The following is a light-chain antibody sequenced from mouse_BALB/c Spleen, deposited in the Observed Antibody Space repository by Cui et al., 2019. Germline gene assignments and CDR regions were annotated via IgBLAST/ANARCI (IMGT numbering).Light chain of an antibody. Sequence: ENVLTQSPAIMAASLGQKVTMTCSASSSVSSSYLHWYQQKSGASPKPLIHRTSNLASGVPARFSGGGSGTSYSLTISSVEAEDDATYYCQQWSGYPFTFGGGTKLEIK. CDR2: RTS. CDR1: SSVSSSY. V-gene: IGKV4-58*01. J-gene: IGKJ1*01. CDR3: QQWSGYPFT.